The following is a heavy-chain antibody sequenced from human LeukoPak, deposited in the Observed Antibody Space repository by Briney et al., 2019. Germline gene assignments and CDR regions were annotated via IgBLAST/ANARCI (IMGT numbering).Heavy chain of an antibody. Sequence: KVSCKGSGYSFTSYWIGWVRQMPGKGLEWMGIIYPGDSDSKYSRSFQGQVTTSADKSINTAYLQWSSLKASDTAMYYCARSASQKWPYFDYWGQGTMVTVSS. CDR1: GYSFTSYW. V-gene: IGHV5-51*01. J-gene: IGHJ4*02. D-gene: IGHD5-12*01. CDR3: ARSASQKWPYFDY. CDR2: IYPGDSDS.